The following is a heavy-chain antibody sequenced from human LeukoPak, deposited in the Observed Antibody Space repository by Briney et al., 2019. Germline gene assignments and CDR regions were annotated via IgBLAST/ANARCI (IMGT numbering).Heavy chain of an antibody. D-gene: IGHD3-10*01. CDR3: ANLLWFGELNNPDAFDI. CDR1: GFTFSSYA. J-gene: IGHJ3*02. CDR2: INGSGGST. Sequence: PGGSLRLSCAASGFTFSSYAMSWVRQAPGKGLEWVSAINGSGGSTYYADSVKGRFTISRDNSKNTLYLQMNSLRAEDTAVYYCANLLWFGELNNPDAFDIWGQGTMVTVSS. V-gene: IGHV3-23*01.